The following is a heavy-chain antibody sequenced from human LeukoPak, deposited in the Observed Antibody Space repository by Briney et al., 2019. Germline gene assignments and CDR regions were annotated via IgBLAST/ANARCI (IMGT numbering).Heavy chain of an antibody. CDR3: ARSSGWYYYWFDP. D-gene: IGHD6-19*01. J-gene: IGHJ5*02. CDR2: IYYSGST. Sequence: SETLSLTCTVSGGSISSGDYYWSWIRQPPGKGLKWIGYIYYSGSTYYNPSLKSRVTISVDTSKNQFSLKLSSVTAADTAVYYCARSSGWYYYWFDPWGQGTLVTVSS. CDR1: GGSISSGDYY. V-gene: IGHV4-30-4*01.